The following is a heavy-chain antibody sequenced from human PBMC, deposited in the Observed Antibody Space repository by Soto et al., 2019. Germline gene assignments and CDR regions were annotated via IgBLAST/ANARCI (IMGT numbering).Heavy chain of an antibody. D-gene: IGHD3-16*01. J-gene: IGHJ3*02. CDR3: ARIYDYVWGSSEGAFDI. Sequence: PSETLSLTCAVYGGSFSGYYWSWIRQPPGKGLEWIGEINHSGSTNYNPSLKSRVTISVDTSKNQFSLKLSSVTAADTAVYYCARIYDYVWGSSEGAFDIWGQGTMVTVSS. V-gene: IGHV4-34*01. CDR2: INHSGST. CDR1: GGSFSGYY.